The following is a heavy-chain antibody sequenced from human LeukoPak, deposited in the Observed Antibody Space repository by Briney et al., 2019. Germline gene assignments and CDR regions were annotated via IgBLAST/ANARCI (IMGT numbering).Heavy chain of an antibody. D-gene: IGHD3-22*01. Sequence: GGSLRLSCAAPGLTFTNYAMSWVRQAPGKGLEWVSAIRGRGGSTYYADSVKGRFTISRDNSKNTLYLQMNSLRAEDTAVYYCAKHLGEGYFDSSGYYHYYFDYWGQGTLVTVSS. CDR2: IRGRGGST. J-gene: IGHJ4*02. CDR3: AKHLGEGYFDSSGYYHYYFDY. CDR1: GLTFTNYA. V-gene: IGHV3-23*01.